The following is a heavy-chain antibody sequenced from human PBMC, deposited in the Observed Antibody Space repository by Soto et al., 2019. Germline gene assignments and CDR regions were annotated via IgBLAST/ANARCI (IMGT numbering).Heavy chain of an antibody. Sequence: SLRLSCAASGFTFSSHGMHWVRQAPGKGLEWVAVIWYDESNKYYADSVKGRFTISRDNSKNTLYLQMNSLRAEDTAVYYCARDKGLTGYFYYWGQGTLVTVSS. CDR3: ARDKGLTGYFYY. CDR2: IWYDESNK. D-gene: IGHD3-9*01. V-gene: IGHV3-33*01. J-gene: IGHJ4*02. CDR1: GFTFSSHG.